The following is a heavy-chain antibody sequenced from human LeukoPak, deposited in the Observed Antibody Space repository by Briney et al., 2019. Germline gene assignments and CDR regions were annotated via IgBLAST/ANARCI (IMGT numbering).Heavy chain of an antibody. V-gene: IGHV3-15*01. CDR1: GFTFTRYT. J-gene: IGHJ2*01. D-gene: IGHD5-24*01. Sequence: GGSLRLSCAASGFTFTRYTMSWVRQAPGKGLEWVGRIKSKTDGGTTDYAAPVKGRFTISRDDSKNTLYLQMNSLKTEDTAVYYCTTVSRDGYTPDLWGRGTLVTVSS. CDR3: TTVSRDGYTPDL. CDR2: IKSKTDGGTT.